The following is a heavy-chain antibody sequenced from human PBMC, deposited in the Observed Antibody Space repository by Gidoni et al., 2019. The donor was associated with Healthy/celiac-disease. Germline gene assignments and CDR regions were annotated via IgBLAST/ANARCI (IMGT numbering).Heavy chain of an antibody. CDR2: ISYDGRNK. J-gene: IGHJ4*02. CDR3: ATSNGLLGYCSSTSCYEFGY. D-gene: IGHD2-2*01. V-gene: IGHV3-30*03. CDR1: GFPFSSSG. Sequence: QVPLVESGGVVVQPGPSLRLSCAASGFPFSSSGMHWFRQAPGKGLEWVAVISYDGRNKDYADSVKGRFTISRDNSKNTLYLQMNSLRAEDTAVYYCATSNGLLGYCSSTSCYEFGYWGQGTLVTVSS.